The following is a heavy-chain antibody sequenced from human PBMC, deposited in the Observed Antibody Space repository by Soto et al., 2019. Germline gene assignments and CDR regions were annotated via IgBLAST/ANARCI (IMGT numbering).Heavy chain of an antibody. CDR3: ARGRGVVLPAGTPDAFDV. V-gene: IGHV1-18*01. D-gene: IGHD6-13*01. CDR1: GYTFNKYG. J-gene: IGHJ3*01. CDR2: ISAFNDYT. Sequence: QAQLVQSGGEVKRPGASVKVSCKASGYTFNKYGFNWVRQAPGQGLEWMGRISAFNDYTNLAQKFQGRITLTTDASTNTAYMELKILRSDDTAMYVCARGRGVVLPAGTPDAFDVWGQGTMVTVSS.